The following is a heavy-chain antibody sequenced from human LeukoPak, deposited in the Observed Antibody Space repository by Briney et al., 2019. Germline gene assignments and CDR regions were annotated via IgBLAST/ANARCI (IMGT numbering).Heavy chain of an antibody. CDR2: IRSKAYGGTT. CDR3: TRFFGYSSSWDENNWFDP. J-gene: IGHJ5*02. CDR1: GFTFGDYA. V-gene: IGHV3-49*03. Sequence: GGSLRLSCTASGFTFGDYAMSWFRQAPGKGLEWVGFIRSKAYGGTTEYAASVKGRFTTSRDDSKSIAYLQMNSLKTEDTAVYYCTRFFGYSSSWDENNWFDPWGQGTLVTVSS. D-gene: IGHD6-13*01.